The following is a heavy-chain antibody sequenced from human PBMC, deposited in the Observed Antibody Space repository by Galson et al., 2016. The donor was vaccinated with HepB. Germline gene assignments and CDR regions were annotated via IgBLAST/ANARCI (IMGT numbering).Heavy chain of an antibody. CDR1: GFTFRNYG. D-gene: IGHD1-26*01. CDR3: VQGSTAPAV. V-gene: IGHV3-23*01. J-gene: IGHJ6*04. CDR2: ISRNGDSR. Sequence: SLRLSCAASGFTFRNYGMTWVRQAPGKGLEVVSSISRNGDSRDYSDSVKGRFTISRDNSKNTLSLQMNSLRVDDTAVYYCVQGSTAPAVWGKGTTVTVSS.